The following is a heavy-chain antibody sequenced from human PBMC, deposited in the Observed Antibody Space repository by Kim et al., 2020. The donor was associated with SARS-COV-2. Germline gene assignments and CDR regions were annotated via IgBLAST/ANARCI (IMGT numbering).Heavy chain of an antibody. D-gene: IGHD3-22*01. CDR2: IWYDGSNK. CDR1: GFTFSSYG. Sequence: GGSLRLSCAASGFTFSSYGMHWVRQAPGKGLEWVAVIWYDGSNKYYADSVKGRFTISRDNSKNTLYLQMNSLRAEDTAVYYCARDPKYYYDSSGYGFDYWGQGTLVTVSS. V-gene: IGHV3-33*01. CDR3: ARDPKYYYDSSGYGFDY. J-gene: IGHJ4*02.